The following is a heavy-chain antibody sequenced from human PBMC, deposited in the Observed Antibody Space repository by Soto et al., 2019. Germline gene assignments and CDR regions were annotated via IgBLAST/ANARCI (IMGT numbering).Heavy chain of an antibody. Sequence: EVQLVESGGGLVQPGGSLRLSCAASGFTFSSYSMNWVRQAPGKGLEWVSYISNRSSTIYYADSVKGRFTISRDNAKNPLYLQMNSLRDEDTAVYYCARGGPVGYYYDSSGYWGYWGQGTLVTVSS. D-gene: IGHD3-22*01. CDR1: GFTFSSYS. CDR3: ARGGPVGYYYDSSGYWGY. CDR2: ISNRSSTI. V-gene: IGHV3-48*02. J-gene: IGHJ4*02.